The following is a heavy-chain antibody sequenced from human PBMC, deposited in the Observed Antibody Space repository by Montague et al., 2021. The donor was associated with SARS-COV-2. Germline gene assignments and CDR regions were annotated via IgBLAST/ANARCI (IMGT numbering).Heavy chain of an antibody. CDR2: IYYSGST. J-gene: IGHJ4*02. V-gene: IGHV4-59*01. CDR1: GGSISSYY. Sequence: SETPSLTCTVSGGSISSYYWSWIRQPPGKGLEWIGYIYYSGSTNYNPSLKSRVTISVDTSKNQFSLKLSSVTAADTAVYYCARDTEGYISSWYHDYWGQGTLVTVSS. CDR3: ARDTEGYISSWYHDY. D-gene: IGHD6-13*01.